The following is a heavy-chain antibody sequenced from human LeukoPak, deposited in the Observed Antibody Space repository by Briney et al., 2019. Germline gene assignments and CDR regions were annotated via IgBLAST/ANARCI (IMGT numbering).Heavy chain of an antibody. D-gene: IGHD6-19*01. CDR2: ISWNSGSI. CDR3: ARVSLIAVAPAFDY. CDR1: GFTFDDYA. J-gene: IGHJ4*02. Sequence: GRSLRLSCAASGFTFDDYAMHWVRQAPGKGLEWVSGISWNSGSIGYADSVKGRFTISRDNAKNSLYLQMNSLRAEDTALYYCARVSLIAVAPAFDYWGQGTLVTVSS. V-gene: IGHV3-9*01.